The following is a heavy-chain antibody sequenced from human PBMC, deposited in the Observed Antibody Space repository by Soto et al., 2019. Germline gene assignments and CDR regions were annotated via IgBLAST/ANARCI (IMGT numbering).Heavy chain of an antibody. J-gene: IGHJ6*02. CDR1: GGTFSTYS. V-gene: IGHV1-69*01. D-gene: IGHD1-20*01. Sequence: QVQLVQSGAEVKKPGSSVKVSCKASGGTFSTYSISWVRQAPGQGLEWMGESLPIFGTSHYAQNFQGRVTIPADESTGNSYMELRSLRSDDTAVYYFAGGGRYPKSSFYYGMDVWGQGTTVTVSS. CDR3: AGGGRYPKSSFYYGMDV. CDR2: SLPIFGTS.